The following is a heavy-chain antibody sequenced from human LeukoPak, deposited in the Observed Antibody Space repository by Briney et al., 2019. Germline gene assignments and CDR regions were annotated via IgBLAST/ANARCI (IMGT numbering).Heavy chain of an antibody. CDR2: IYYSGST. V-gene: IGHV4-39*07. Sequence: PSETLSLTCTVSGGSISSYYWGWIRQPPGKGLEWIGSIYYSGSTYYNPSLKSRVTISVDTSKNQFSLKLSSVTAADTAVYYCARDTWEPFDYWGQGTLVTASS. J-gene: IGHJ4*02. D-gene: IGHD1-14*01. CDR1: GGSISSYY. CDR3: ARDTWEPFDY.